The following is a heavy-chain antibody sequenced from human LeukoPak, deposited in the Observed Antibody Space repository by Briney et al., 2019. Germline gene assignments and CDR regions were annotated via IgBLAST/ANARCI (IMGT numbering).Heavy chain of an antibody. CDR2: IYSGGNR. Sequence: GGSLRLSCAASGFTVSSNYMSWVRQAPGKGLEWVSVIYSGGNRHYADSVKGRFTISRDNSKNTVYLQMNRLRAEDTALYYCARDLGATGTTYWGQGTLVTVSS. CDR3: ARDLGATGTTY. D-gene: IGHD6-13*01. V-gene: IGHV3-53*01. CDR1: GFTVSSNY. J-gene: IGHJ4*02.